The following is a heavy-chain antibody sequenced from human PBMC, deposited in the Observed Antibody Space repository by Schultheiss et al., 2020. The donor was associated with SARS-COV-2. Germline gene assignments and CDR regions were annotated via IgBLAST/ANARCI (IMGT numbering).Heavy chain of an antibody. V-gene: IGHV4-31*03. CDR1: GGSISSGGYY. J-gene: IGHJ4*02. CDR3: ARGRAVAGNMAVDDY. D-gene: IGHD6-19*01. Sequence: SETLSLTCTVSGGSISSGGYYWSWIRQHPGKGLEWIGYIYYSGSTYYNPSLKSRVTMSVDTSKNQFSLKLRSVTAADTAVYYCARGRAVAGNMAVDDYWGQGTLVTVSS. CDR2: IYYSGST.